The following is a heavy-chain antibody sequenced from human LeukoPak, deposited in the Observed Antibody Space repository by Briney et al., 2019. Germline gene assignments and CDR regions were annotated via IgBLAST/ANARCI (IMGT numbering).Heavy chain of an antibody. V-gene: IGHV1-8*01. CDR3: VRTPPNWGADY. Sequence: ASVKVSCKASGYTFTSYDTNWVRQATGQGLEWMGWMSPNSGNTGYAQKFQGRVTMTRNTAISTAYMELSSLRSEDTAVYYCVRTPPNWGADYWGQGTLVTVSS. J-gene: IGHJ4*02. CDR1: GYTFTSYD. D-gene: IGHD7-27*01. CDR2: MSPNSGNT.